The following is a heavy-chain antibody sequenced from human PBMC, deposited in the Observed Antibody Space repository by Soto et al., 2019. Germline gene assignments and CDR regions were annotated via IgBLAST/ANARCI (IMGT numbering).Heavy chain of an antibody. CDR1: GYTLTELS. D-gene: IGHD3-9*01. CDR3: ATLGSYDILTGC. J-gene: IGHJ4*02. V-gene: IGHV1-24*01. CDR2: FDPEDGET. Sequence: ASVKVSCKVSGYTLTELSMHWVRQAPGKGLEWMGGFDPEDGETIYAQKFQGRVTMTEDTSTDTAYMELSSLRSEDTAGYYCATLGSYDILTGCWGQGTLVTVSS.